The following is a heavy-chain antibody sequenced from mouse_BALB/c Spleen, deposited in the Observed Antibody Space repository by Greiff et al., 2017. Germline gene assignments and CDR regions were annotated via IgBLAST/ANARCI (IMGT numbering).Heavy chain of an antibody. CDR3: ARLWSYYAMDY. V-gene: IGHV3-2*02. J-gene: IGHJ4*01. Sequence: EVKLQESGPGLVKPSQSLSLTCTVTGYSITSDYAWNWIRQFPGNKLEWMGYISYSGSTSYNPSLKSRISITRDTSKNQFFLQLNSVTTEDTATYYCARLWSYYAMDYWGQGTSVTVSS. D-gene: IGHD1-1*02. CDR2: ISYSGST. CDR1: GYSITSDYA.